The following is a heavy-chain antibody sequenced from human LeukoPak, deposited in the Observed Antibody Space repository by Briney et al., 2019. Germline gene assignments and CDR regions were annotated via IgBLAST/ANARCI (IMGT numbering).Heavy chain of an antibody. J-gene: IGHJ5*02. CDR1: GFSFSSYW. D-gene: IGHD2-21*01. Sequence: GASLRLSCAASGFSFSSYWMSWVRQAPGKGLEWVANIKEDGSEKYYVDSVKGRFTISRDNAKNSLYLQLNSLRAEDTAVYYCARATASNWFDPWGQGTLVTVSS. CDR2: IKEDGSEK. CDR3: ARATASNWFDP. V-gene: IGHV3-7*01.